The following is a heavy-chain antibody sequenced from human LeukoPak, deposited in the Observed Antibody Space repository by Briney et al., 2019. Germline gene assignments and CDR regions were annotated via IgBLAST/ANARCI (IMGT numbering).Heavy chain of an antibody. D-gene: IGHD3-22*01. CDR1: GGSISSYY. Sequence: PSETLSLTCTVSGGSISSYYWSWIRQPPGKGLEWIGYIYYSGSTNYNPSLKSRVTISVDTSENQFSLKLSSVTAADTAVYYCARAYDKGFDYWGQGTLVTVSS. J-gene: IGHJ4*02. CDR2: IYYSGST. CDR3: ARAYDKGFDY. V-gene: IGHV4-59*01.